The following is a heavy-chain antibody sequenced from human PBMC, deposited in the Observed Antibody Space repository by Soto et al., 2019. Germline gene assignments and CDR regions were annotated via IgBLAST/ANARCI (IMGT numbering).Heavy chain of an antibody. CDR2: IKQGGSEK. CDR3: ARDNIAAAGYLDY. V-gene: IGHV3-7*01. CDR1: GFTFSSYW. Sequence: PGGSLSLSYAASGFTFSSYWMSWVRQAPGKGLEWVANIKQGGSEKYYVDSVKGRFTISRDNAKNSLYLQMNSLRAEDTAVYYCARDNIAAAGYLDYWGQGTLVTVSS. J-gene: IGHJ4*02. D-gene: IGHD6-13*01.